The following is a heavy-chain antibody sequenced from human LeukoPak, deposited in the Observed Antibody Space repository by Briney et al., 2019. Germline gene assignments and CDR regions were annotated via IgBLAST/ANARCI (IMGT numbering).Heavy chain of an antibody. D-gene: IGHD3-22*01. Sequence: MSSETLFLTCSVPGGSIISHYWSWIRKPPGKGLERIGHIYYSGSTNYNPSLKSRVTISVDTSKNQFSLKLGSVTAADTAVYYCARVGATYYYDSSGYYYDYWGQGTLVTVSS. J-gene: IGHJ4*02. CDR1: GGSIISHY. CDR3: ARVGATYYYDSSGYYYDY. CDR2: IYYSGST. V-gene: IGHV4-59*11.